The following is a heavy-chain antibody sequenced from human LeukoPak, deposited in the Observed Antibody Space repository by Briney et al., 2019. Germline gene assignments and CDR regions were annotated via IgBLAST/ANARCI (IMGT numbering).Heavy chain of an antibody. CDR1: GYTFTSYD. V-gene: IGHV1-8*03. D-gene: IGHD4-11*01. CDR3: ARAYSSPFYYYYYYMDV. Sequence: GASVKVSCKASGYTFTSYDINWVRQATGQGLEWMGWMNPNSGNTGYAQKFQGRVTITRNTSISTAYMELSSLRSEDTAVYYCARAYSSPFYYYYYYMDVWGKGTTVTISS. J-gene: IGHJ6*03. CDR2: MNPNSGNT.